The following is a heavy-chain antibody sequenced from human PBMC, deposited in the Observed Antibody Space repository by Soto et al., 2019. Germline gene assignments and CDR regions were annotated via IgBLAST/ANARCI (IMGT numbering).Heavy chain of an antibody. CDR3: ARGSGPLASYYYGSGSYPNPLDY. CDR2: IYHSGST. J-gene: IGHJ4*02. Sequence: PSETLSLTCAVSGGSISSSNWWSWVRQPPGKGLEWIGEIYHSGSTNYNPSLKRRVTISVDKSKNQFSLKLSSVTAADTAVYYCARGSGPLASYYYGSGSYPNPLDYWGQGTLVTVSS. CDR1: GGSISSSNW. D-gene: IGHD3-10*01. V-gene: IGHV4-4*02.